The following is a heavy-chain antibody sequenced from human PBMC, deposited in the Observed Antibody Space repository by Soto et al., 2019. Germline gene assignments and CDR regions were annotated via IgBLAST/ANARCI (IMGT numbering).Heavy chain of an antibody. J-gene: IGHJ5*02. CDR2: IYTSGST. CDR3: ARDVVVSGATAKGWFDP. V-gene: IGHV4-4*07. CDR1: GGSISSYH. D-gene: IGHD1-26*01. Sequence: QVQLQESGPGLVKPSETLSLTCTVSGGSISSYHWSWIRQPAGKGLEWIGRIYTSGSTNYNPALTRRVTMSVDTSKNQFSLKLSSVTAADTAVYYCARDVVVSGATAKGWFDPWGQGTLVTVSS.